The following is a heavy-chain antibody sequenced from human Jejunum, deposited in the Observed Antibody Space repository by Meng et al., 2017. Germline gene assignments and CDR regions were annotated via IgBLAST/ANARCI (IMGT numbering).Heavy chain of an antibody. V-gene: IGHV3-23*01. CDR1: GFTFTNYA. Sequence: GESLKISCAASGFTFTNYAIIWIRQAPGKGLEWVSSITGNGGGTHYAESVKGRFSISRDNSKNMVFLQMNSLRDEDTAVYFCAKDPNGDYLGAFDFWGQGTRVTVSS. CDR2: ITGNGGGT. D-gene: IGHD4-17*01. CDR3: AKDPNGDYLGAFDF. J-gene: IGHJ3*01.